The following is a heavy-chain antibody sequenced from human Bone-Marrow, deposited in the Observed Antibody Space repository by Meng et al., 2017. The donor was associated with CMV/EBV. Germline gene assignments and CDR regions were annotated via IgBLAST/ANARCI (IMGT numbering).Heavy chain of an antibody. CDR3: ARARRKGRFLEWLLSQYYFDY. D-gene: IGHD3-3*01. J-gene: IGHJ4*02. CDR1: TSGVG. Sequence: TSGVGVGWIRQPPGKALEWLELIYWNDDKRYSPSLKSRLTITKDTSKNQVVLTMTNMDPVDTATYYCARARRKGRFLEWLLSQYYFDYWGQGTLVTVSS. V-gene: IGHV2-5*01. CDR2: IYWNDDK.